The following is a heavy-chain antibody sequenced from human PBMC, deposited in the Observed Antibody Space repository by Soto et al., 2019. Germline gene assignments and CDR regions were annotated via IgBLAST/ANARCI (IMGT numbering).Heavy chain of an antibody. V-gene: IGHV4-31*03. CDR3: ARAPASRYCSSTSCPFDY. Sequence: SETLSLTCTVSGGSISSGGYYWSWIRQHPGKGLEWIGYIYYSGSTYYNPSRKSRVTISVDTSKNQFSLKLSSVTAADTAVYYCARAPASRYCSSTSCPFDYWGQGTLVTVS. D-gene: IGHD2-2*01. CDR1: GGSISSGGYY. J-gene: IGHJ4*02. CDR2: IYYSGST.